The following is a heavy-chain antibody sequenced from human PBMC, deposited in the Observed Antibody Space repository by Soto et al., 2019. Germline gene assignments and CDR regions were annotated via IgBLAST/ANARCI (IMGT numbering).Heavy chain of an antibody. CDR1: GFTFSDHY. V-gene: IGHV3-72*01. Sequence: PGGSLRLSCAASGFTFSDHYMDWVRQAPGKGLEWVGRSRNKANSYTTEYAASVKGRFSISRDESKNSLYLQMNSLKIEDTGVYYCARRAPVTPFDYWGQGTLVTVSS. CDR3: ARRAPVTPFDY. D-gene: IGHD4-17*01. J-gene: IGHJ4*02. CDR2: SRNKANSYTT.